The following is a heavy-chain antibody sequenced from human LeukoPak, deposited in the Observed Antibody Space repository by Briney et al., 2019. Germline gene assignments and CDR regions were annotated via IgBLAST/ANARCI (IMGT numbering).Heavy chain of an antibody. Sequence: GGSLRLSCVASGFSFNNYAMIWVRQAPGKGLEWVSLIIGSSGSTFYADSVKGRFTISRDNAKNSLYLQMNSLRAEDTAVYYCAREQYYDILTGYYPYYYYYGMDVWGQGTTVTVSS. CDR1: GFSFNNYA. CDR2: IIGSSGST. J-gene: IGHJ6*02. CDR3: AREQYYDILTGYYPYYYYYGMDV. D-gene: IGHD3-9*01. V-gene: IGHV3-23*01.